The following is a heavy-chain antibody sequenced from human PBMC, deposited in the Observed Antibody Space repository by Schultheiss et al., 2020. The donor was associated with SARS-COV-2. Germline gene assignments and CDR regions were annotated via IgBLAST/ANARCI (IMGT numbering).Heavy chain of an antibody. V-gene: IGHV3-21*04. Sequence: GESLKISCAASGFTFSSYSMNWVRQAPGKGLEWVSSISSSSSYIYYADSVKGRFTISRDNSKNTLYLQMHSLRVEDTAVYYCARGLLYSSGWFGDYWGQGTLVTVSS. D-gene: IGHD6-19*01. J-gene: IGHJ4*02. CDR2: ISSSSSYI. CDR3: ARGLLYSSGWFGDY. CDR1: GFTFSSYS.